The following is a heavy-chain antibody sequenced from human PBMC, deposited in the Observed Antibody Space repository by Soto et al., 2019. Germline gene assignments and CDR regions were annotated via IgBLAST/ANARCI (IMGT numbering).Heavy chain of an antibody. J-gene: IGHJ1*01. V-gene: IGHV3-30*18. CDR1: GFTFSSYG. CDR2: ISYDGSNK. D-gene: IGHD6-13*01. CDR3: AKETYSSSWYPGY. Sequence: PGGSLRLSCAASGFTFSSYGMHWVRQAPGKGLEWVAVISYDGSNKYYADSVKGRFTISRDNSKNTLYLQMNSLRAEDTAVYYCAKETYSSSWYPGYWAQGTLVTVSS.